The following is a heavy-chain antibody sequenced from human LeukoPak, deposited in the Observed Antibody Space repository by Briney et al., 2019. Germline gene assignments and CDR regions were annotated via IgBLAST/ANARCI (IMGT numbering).Heavy chain of an antibody. J-gene: IGHJ4*02. CDR3: AKDGGIVGATSSSFDY. Sequence: GGSLRLSCAASGFTFDDYGMHWVRQAPGKGLEWVSGISWDSGGIDYADSVKGRFTISRDNAKNSLYLQMNSLRAEDTALYYCAKDGGIVGATSSSFDYWGQGTLVTVSS. D-gene: IGHD1-26*01. V-gene: IGHV3-9*01. CDR1: GFTFDDYG. CDR2: ISWDSGGI.